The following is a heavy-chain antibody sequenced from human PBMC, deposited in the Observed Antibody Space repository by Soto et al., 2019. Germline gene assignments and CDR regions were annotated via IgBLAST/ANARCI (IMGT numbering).Heavy chain of an antibody. CDR3: ARDFAYFDS. D-gene: IGHD3-3*01. V-gene: IGHV4-59*01. J-gene: IGHJ4*02. Sequence: SETLSLTCTASGGSISSYYWSWIRQPPGKGLEWIGYVYHTGRTSYNPSLKSRVSISMDTSRNQFSLNLDSVTAADTAVYFCARDFAYFDSWGQGTLVTVSS. CDR1: GGSISSYY. CDR2: VYHTGRT.